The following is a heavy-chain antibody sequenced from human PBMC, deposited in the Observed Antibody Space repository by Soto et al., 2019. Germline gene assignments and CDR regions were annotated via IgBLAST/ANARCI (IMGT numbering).Heavy chain of an antibody. V-gene: IGHV3-33*01. Sequence: GGSLRLSCAASGFTFSSYGMHWVRQAPGKGLEWVAVIWYDGSNKYYADSVKGRFTISRDNSKNTLYLQMNSLRAEDTAVYYCAREGLAYCGGDCYYGVKIFDYWGQGTLVTVSS. CDR3: AREGLAYCGGDCYYGVKIFDY. CDR2: IWYDGSNK. D-gene: IGHD2-21*01. J-gene: IGHJ4*02. CDR1: GFTFSSYG.